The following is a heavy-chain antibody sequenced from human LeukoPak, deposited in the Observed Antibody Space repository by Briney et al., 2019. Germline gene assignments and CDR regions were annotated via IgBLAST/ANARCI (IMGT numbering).Heavy chain of an antibody. CDR2: IKHDESEK. CDR1: GFSFNSDW. Sequence: GGSLRLSCAASGFSFNSDWMDWVRQAPGKGLEWVANIKHDESEKNYLDSVKGRFTISRDNAQNSLYLQMNGLRVEDTAVYYCARRLDDWGQGTLVTVSS. D-gene: IGHD3-16*01. V-gene: IGHV3-7*01. J-gene: IGHJ4*02. CDR3: ARRLDD.